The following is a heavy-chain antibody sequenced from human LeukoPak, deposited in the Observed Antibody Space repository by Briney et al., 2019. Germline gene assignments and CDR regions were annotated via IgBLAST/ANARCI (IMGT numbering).Heavy chain of an antibody. CDR1: GFTFSSYS. CDR3: ARAYCGGDCPPGDAFDI. V-gene: IGHV3-48*01. Sequence: GGSLRLSCAASGFTFSSYSMNWVRQAPGKGLEWVSYISSSSSTIYYADSVKGRFTISRDNSKNTLYLQMNSLRAGDTAVYYCARAYCGGDCPPGDAFDIWGQGTMVTVSS. D-gene: IGHD2-21*02. J-gene: IGHJ3*02. CDR2: ISSSSSTI.